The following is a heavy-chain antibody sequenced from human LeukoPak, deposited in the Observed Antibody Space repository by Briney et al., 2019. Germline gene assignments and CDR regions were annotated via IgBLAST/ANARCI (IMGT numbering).Heavy chain of an antibody. D-gene: IGHD6-6*01. CDR2: IYYSGST. CDR3: ARDPRAALTYFDY. CDR1: GGSISSGGYY. Sequence: SETLSLTCTVSGGSISSGGYYWSWIRQHPGKGLEWIGYIYYSGSTYYNPSLKSRVTISVDTSKNQFSLKLSSVTAADTAVYYCARDPRAALTYFDYWGQGTLVTVSP. V-gene: IGHV4-31*03. J-gene: IGHJ4*02.